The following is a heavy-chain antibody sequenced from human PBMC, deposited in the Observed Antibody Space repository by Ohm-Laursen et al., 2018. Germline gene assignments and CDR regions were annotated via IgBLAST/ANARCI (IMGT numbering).Heavy chain of an antibody. CDR1: GFTFSGHA. D-gene: IGHD3-22*01. V-gene: IGHV3-23*01. CDR2: ISGSGDAS. Sequence: SLRLSCAAPGFTFSGHAMSWVRQAPGKGLEWVSGISGSGDASYYGDSVKGRFTISRDNSKNTLYLQMNSLRAEDTAVYYCAKSAYDSSGSSPGGAFDIWGQGTMVTVSS. CDR3: AKSAYDSSGSSPGGAFDI. J-gene: IGHJ3*02.